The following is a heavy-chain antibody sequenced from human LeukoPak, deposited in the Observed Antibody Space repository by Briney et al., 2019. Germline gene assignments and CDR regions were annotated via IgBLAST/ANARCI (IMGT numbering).Heavy chain of an antibody. J-gene: IGHJ4*02. Sequence: ASVKVSCKASGYTFTSYYMHWVRQAPGQGLEWMGIINPSGGSTSYAQKFQGRVTMTRDMSTSTVYMELGSLRSEDTAVYYCTRGYCSGGSWYDHDYWGQGTLVTVSS. CDR1: GYTFTSYY. V-gene: IGHV1-46*01. CDR3: TRGYCSGGSWYDHDY. CDR2: INPSGGST. D-gene: IGHD2-15*01.